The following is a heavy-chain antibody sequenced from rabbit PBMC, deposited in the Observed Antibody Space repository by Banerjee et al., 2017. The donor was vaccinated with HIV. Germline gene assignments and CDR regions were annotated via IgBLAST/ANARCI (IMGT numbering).Heavy chain of an antibody. Sequence: QSLEESGGDLVKPGASLTLTCTASGFSFSSRYYMCWVRQAPGKGLESIVCIVTDIGNTWYATWAKGRFTISKTSSTTVTLQMTSLTAADTATYFCARGDAGSLRFNLWGQGTLVTVS. D-gene: IGHD4-2*01. J-gene: IGHJ4*01. CDR2: IVTDIGNT. CDR3: ARGDAGSLRFNL. CDR1: GFSFSSRYY. V-gene: IGHV1S40*01.